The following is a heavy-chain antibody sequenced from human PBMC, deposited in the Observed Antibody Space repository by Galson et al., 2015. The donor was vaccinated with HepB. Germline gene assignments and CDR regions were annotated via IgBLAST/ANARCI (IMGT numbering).Heavy chain of an antibody. CDR3: ARERGNTYGYYFDY. CDR2: ISASGGST. CDR1: GFTFSSYA. Sequence: SLRLSCAASGFTFSSYAMSWVRQAPGKGLEWVSTISASGGSTYYADSVKGRFTISRDDSKNTLYLQMNSLRGEDTAVHHCARERGNTYGYYFDYWGQGTLVTVSS. J-gene: IGHJ4*02. D-gene: IGHD5-18*01. V-gene: IGHV3-23*01.